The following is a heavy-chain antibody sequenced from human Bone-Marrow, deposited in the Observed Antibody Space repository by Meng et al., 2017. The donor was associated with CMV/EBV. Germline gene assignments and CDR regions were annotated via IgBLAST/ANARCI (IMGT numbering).Heavy chain of an antibody. CDR1: GGSISSYY. V-gene: IGHV4-59*01. J-gene: IGHJ5*02. CDR2: IYYSGST. D-gene: IGHD3-3*01. CDR3: ARPRITIFGAVTVFDA. Sequence: SETLSLTCTVSGGSISSYYWSWIRQPPGKGLEWIGYIYYSGSTNYNPSLKSRVTISVDTSKNQFSLKLSSVTAADTAVYYCARPRITIFGAVTVFDAWGQGTLVNGAS.